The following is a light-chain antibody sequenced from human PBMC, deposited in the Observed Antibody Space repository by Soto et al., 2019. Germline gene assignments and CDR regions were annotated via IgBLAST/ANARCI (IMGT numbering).Light chain of an antibody. CDR1: SSNIGSNH. CDR2: KND. V-gene: IGLV1-47*01. Sequence: QSVLTQSPSASGTPGQRVTISCSGSSSNIGSNHVYWYQLLPGTAPKLLIYKNDQRPSGVPDRFSGSKSGTSASLAISGLRSEDEADYYCAAWDDSLSGVVFGGGTKLTVL. J-gene: IGLJ2*01. CDR3: AAWDDSLSGVV.